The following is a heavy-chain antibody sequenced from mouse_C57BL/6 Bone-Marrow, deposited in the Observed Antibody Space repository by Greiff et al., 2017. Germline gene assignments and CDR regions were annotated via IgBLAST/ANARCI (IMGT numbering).Heavy chain of an antibody. V-gene: IGHV1-64*01. CDR1: GYTFTSYW. CDR2: IHPNSGST. Sequence: QVQLQQPGAELVKPGASVKLSCKASGYTFTSYWMHWVKQRPGQGLEWIGMIHPNSGSTNYNEKFKSKATLTVDKSSSTAYMQLSSLTSEDSAVYYCARETTVVAPVAYWGQGTLVTVSA. D-gene: IGHD1-1*01. CDR3: ARETTVVAPVAY. J-gene: IGHJ3*01.